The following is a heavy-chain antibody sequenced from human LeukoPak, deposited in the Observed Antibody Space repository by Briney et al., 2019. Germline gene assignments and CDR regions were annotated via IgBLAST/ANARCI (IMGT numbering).Heavy chain of an antibody. D-gene: IGHD3-10*01. CDR2: IYYSGHT. V-gene: IGHV4-39*07. CDR3: ARIYDRGSGGGDDY. CDR1: GDSISNKNFY. J-gene: IGHJ4*02. Sequence: PSETLSLTCTVSGDSISNKNFYWGWIRKPPGKDLERIGSIYYSGHTYYNPSLKSRVTLSVDTSKNQFSLKLNSVTAADTAVYHCARIYDRGSGGGDDYWGQGTLVTVSS.